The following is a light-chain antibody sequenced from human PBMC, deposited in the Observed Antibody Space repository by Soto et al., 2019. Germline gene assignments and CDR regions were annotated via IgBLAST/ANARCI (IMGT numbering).Light chain of an antibody. Sequence: QSVLTQPASVSGSPGQSITISCTGTSSDVGDYKYVSWYQQHPGKAPKLVISEVSNRPSGIPNRFSGSKSGNTASLTISGLQAEDEADYYCSSYTTIFTYVFGTGTKVTVL. J-gene: IGLJ1*01. CDR3: SSYTTIFTYV. CDR2: EVS. V-gene: IGLV2-14*01. CDR1: SSDVGDYKY.